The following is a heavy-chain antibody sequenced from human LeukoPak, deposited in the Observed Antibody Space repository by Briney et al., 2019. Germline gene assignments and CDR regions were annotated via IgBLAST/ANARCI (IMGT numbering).Heavy chain of an antibody. CDR2: IYYSGST. J-gene: IGHJ5*02. V-gene: IGHV4-59*01. D-gene: IGHD3-3*01. CDR1: GGSISSYY. CDR3: ASSHYDFWSGLKPNWFDP. Sequence: RPSETLSLTCTVSGGSISSYYWSWIRQPPGKGLEWIGYIYYSGSTNYNPSLKSRVTISVDTSKNQFSLKLSSVTAADTALYYCASSHYDFWSGLKPNWFDPWGQGTLVTVSS.